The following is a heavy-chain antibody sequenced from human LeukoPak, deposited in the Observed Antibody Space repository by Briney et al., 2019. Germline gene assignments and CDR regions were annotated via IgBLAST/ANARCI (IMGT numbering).Heavy chain of an antibody. J-gene: IGHJ6*03. CDR1: GYTFTGYY. CDR2: IYPGDSDT. CDR3: ARGFYYMDV. V-gene: IGHV5-51*01. Sequence: KVSCKASGYTFTGYYMHWVRQAPGQGLEWMGVIYPGDSDTRYSPSFQGQVTISADKSISTAYLQWSSLKASDTAMYYCARGFYYMDVWGKGTTVTVSS.